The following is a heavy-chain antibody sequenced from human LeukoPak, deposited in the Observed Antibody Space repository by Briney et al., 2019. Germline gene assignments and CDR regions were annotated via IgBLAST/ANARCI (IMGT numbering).Heavy chain of an antibody. J-gene: IGHJ4*02. D-gene: IGHD3-10*01. V-gene: IGHV1-46*01. CDR1: GYTLTELS. CDR2: INPSGGST. CDR3: ARDFYGSGSFDY. Sequence: GAPVKVSCKVSGYTLTELSMHWVRQAPGQGLEWMGIINPSGGSTTYAQKIQGRVTMTRDTSTTTVYMELSSLRSEDTAVYYCARDFYGSGSFDYWGQGTLVTVSS.